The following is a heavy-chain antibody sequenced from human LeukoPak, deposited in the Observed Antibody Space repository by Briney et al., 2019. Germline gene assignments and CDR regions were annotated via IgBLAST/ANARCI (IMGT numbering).Heavy chain of an antibody. J-gene: IGHJ6*04. CDR1: GGSISSGDYY. D-gene: IGHD2-15*01. CDR3: ARGWSV. Sequence: KPSQTLSLTCTVSGGSISSGDYYWSWIRQPPGKGLEWIGYMNHRGRTYNNPSLKSRVNISVDTSKNQFSLKLSSVTAADTAVYYCARGWSVWGRGTTVTVSS. V-gene: IGHV4-30-4*01. CDR2: MNHRGRT.